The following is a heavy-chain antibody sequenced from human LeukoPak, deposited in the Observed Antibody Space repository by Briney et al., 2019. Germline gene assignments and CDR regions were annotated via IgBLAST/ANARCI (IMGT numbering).Heavy chain of an antibody. CDR2: INPDDKST. J-gene: IGHJ3*02. CDR3: LTIVESPIDAFDI. D-gene: IGHD1-26*01. V-gene: IGHV3-74*01. Sequence: GGSLRLSCAASGFTFSKYWLHWVRQPPGRGLVWLARINPDDKSTSYADSVKGRFTISIDDAKETLFLQMNSLTAEDTAVYYCLTIVESPIDAFDIWGQGAMVTVSS. CDR1: GFTFSKYW.